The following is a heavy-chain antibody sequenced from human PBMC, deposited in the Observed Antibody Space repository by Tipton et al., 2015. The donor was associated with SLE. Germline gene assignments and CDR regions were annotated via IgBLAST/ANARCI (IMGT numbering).Heavy chain of an antibody. J-gene: IGHJ6*02. D-gene: IGHD2-15*01. V-gene: IGHV4-39*01. Sequence: TLSLTCTVSGGSITSSGNYWGWIRQPPGKGLEWIGNLFYSGSTYYNPSLQSRVTISVDTSKSQFSLRLSSVTAADTAMYYCALDRGGSPNGMDVWGQGTTVTVSS. CDR1: GGSITSSGNY. CDR2: LFYSGST. CDR3: ALDRGGSPNGMDV.